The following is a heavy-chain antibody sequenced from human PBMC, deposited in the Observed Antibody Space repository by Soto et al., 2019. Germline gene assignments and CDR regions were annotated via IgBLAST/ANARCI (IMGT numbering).Heavy chain of an antibody. V-gene: IGHV1-18*01. D-gene: IGHD5-12*01. CDR1: GYTFTSYG. CDR3: ARAVEWLRFTDYYYYMDV. CDR2: ISAYNGNT. Sequence: ASVKVSCKASGYTFTSYGISWVRQAPGQGLEWMGWISAYNGNTNYAQKLQGRVTMTTDTSTSTAYMELRSLRSDDTAVYYCARAVEWLRFTDYYYYMDVWGKGTTVTVSS. J-gene: IGHJ6*03.